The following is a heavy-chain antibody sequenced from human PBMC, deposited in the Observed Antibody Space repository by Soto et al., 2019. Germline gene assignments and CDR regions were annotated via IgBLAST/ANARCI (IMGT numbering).Heavy chain of an antibody. CDR2: ISYDGSNK. D-gene: IGHD6-13*01. CDR3: ARDGIAAADSEYFQH. CDR1: GFTFSSYA. Sequence: QVQLVESGGGVVQPGRSLRLSCAASGFTFSSYAMHWVRQAPGKGLEWVAVISYDGSNKYYADSVKGRFTISRDNSKNTLYMQMNSLRAEDTAVYYCARDGIAAADSEYFQHWGQGTLVTVSS. V-gene: IGHV3-30-3*01. J-gene: IGHJ1*01.